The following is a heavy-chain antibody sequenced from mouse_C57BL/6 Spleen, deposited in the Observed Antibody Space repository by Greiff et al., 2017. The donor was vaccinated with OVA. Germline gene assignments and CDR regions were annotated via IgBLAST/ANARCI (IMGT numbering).Heavy chain of an antibody. CDR1: GYTFTSYW. V-gene: IGHV1-53*01. J-gene: IGHJ1*03. D-gene: IGHD1-1*01. CDR2: INPSNGGN. Sequence: QVQLQQPGTELVKPGASVKLSCKASGYTFTSYWMHWVKQRPGKGLEWIGHINPSNGGNKSNEKSKSKATRTVYKSSSTAYRQLSSLTSEDSAVYYCARRATVVATYWYFDVWGTGTTVTVSS. CDR3: ARRATVVATYWYFDV.